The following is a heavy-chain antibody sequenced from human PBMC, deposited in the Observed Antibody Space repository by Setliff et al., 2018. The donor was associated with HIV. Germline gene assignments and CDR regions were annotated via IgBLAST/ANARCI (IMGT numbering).Heavy chain of an antibody. D-gene: IGHD4-17*01. Sequence: ASVKVSCKASGGTFNNDAISWVRQAPGQGLEWMGGIVPVLGITNYSPKFQGRVTMTRDTSISTAYMDLSRLRSDDTAVYYCARRVPPIPSGDLDYWGQGTLVTVSS. CDR1: GGTFNNDA. J-gene: IGHJ4*02. CDR2: IVPVLGIT. CDR3: ARRVPPIPSGDLDY. V-gene: IGHV1-69*10.